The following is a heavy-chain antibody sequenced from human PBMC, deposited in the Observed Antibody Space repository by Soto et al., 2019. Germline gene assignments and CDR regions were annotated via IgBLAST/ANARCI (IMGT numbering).Heavy chain of an antibody. Sequence: QVQLVQSGAEVKKPGASVKVSCKASGYTFTSYGISWVRQAPGQGLEWMGWISAYNGNTNYAQKLHGRVTMTTDSSTSTAYMELRSLRSDDTAVYYCARRPAAEKWFRYYYGMDVWGQGTTVTVS. J-gene: IGHJ6*02. CDR2: ISAYNGNT. CDR3: ARRPAAEKWFRYYYGMDV. CDR1: GYTFTSYG. V-gene: IGHV1-18*01. D-gene: IGHD2-2*01.